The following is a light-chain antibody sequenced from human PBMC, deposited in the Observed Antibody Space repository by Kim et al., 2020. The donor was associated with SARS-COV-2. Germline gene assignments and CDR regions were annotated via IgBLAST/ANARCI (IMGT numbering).Light chain of an antibody. J-gene: IGKJ4*01. Sequence: EIVLTQSPGTLSLSPGEGATLSCRASQNVLSAYLAWYQQKPGQAPRLVIYNGSDRPTGIPDRFSGRGSGTDFTLSISRLQPEDFAVYYCQQYVNSPFTFGGGTKV. CDR1: QNVLSAY. V-gene: IGKV3-20*01. CDR2: NGS. CDR3: QQYVNSPFT.